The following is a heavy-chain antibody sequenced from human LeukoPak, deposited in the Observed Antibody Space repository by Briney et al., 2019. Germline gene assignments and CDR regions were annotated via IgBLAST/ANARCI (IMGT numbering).Heavy chain of an antibody. CDR1: GFTFSDYY. V-gene: IGHV3-15*01. Sequence: GGSLRLSCVASGFTFSDYYMTWIRQAPGKGLEWVGRIKSKTDGGTTDYAAPVKGRFTISRDDSKNTLYLQMNSLKTEDTAVYYCTTDERYYDFWSGYPSDYWGQGTLVTVSS. CDR3: TTDERYYDFWSGYPSDY. D-gene: IGHD3-3*01. CDR2: IKSKTDGGTT. J-gene: IGHJ4*02.